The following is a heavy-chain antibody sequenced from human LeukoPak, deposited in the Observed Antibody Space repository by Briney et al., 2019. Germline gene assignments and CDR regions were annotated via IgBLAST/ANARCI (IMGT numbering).Heavy chain of an antibody. V-gene: IGHV3-23*01. D-gene: IGHD2-2*01. CDR3: ARDRGTIPEVINYYFDY. CDR1: GFTFRSYA. Sequence: GGSLRLSCAASGFTFRSYAVSWVRQAPGKGLEWVSAIRGSGDSTTTYYADSVKGRFTVSRDNSKDTLYLQMNSLRPEDTAVYYCARDRGTIPEVINYYFDYWGQGTLVTVSS. J-gene: IGHJ4*02. CDR2: IRGSGDSTTT.